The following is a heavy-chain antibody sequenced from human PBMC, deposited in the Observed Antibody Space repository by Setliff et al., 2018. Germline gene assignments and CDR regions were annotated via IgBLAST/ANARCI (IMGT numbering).Heavy chain of an antibody. CDR2: IIPLFETT. Sequence: ASVKVSCKASGGIFNSFSITWVRQAPGQGLEWMGRIIPLFETTNYVEKFQGRVTITADKSTSTAYMELSRLTSEDTAVYYCALEYSNSSPTVYYYVDVWGKGATVTVSS. CDR3: ALEYSNSSPTVYYYVDV. CDR1: GGIFNSFS. V-gene: IGHV1-69*06. D-gene: IGHD6-6*01. J-gene: IGHJ6*03.